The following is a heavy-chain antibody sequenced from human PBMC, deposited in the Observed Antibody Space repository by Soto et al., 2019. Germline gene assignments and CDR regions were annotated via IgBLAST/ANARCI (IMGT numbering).Heavy chain of an antibody. V-gene: IGHV4-34*01. CDR1: GESFSGYY. CDR3: AGSVVAATLSYYYYYMDV. J-gene: IGHJ6*03. D-gene: IGHD2-15*01. Sequence: SETLSLTCAVYGESFSGYYWSWIRQPPGKGLEWIGEINHSGSTNYNPSLKSRVTISVDTSKNQFSLKLSSVTAADTAVYYCAGSVVAATLSYYYYYMDVWGKGTTGTVSS. CDR2: INHSGST.